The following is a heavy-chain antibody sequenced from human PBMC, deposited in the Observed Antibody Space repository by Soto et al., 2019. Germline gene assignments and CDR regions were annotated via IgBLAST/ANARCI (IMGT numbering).Heavy chain of an antibody. Sequence: QLLESGPGLVKPSETLSLTCTVSGGSISSSSYYWGWIRQPPGKGLEWIGSIYYSGSTYYNPSLKSRVTISVDTSKNQFSLKLSSVTAADTAVYYCARLNGGRAFDIWGQGTMVTVSS. V-gene: IGHV4-39*01. D-gene: IGHD1-1*01. CDR2: IYYSGST. J-gene: IGHJ3*02. CDR3: ARLNGGRAFDI. CDR1: GGSISSSSYY.